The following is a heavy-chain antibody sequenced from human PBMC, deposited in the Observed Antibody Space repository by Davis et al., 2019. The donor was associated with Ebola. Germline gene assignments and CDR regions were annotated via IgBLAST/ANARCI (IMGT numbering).Heavy chain of an antibody. Sequence: GESLKISCAASGFTFSSYVMHWVRQAPGKGLEWVAVISYDGSNKYYADSVKGRFTISRDNAKNSLYLQMNSLRAEDTALYYCARAGVDTIFGVVSYFDLDYWGQGTLVPVSS. J-gene: IGHJ4*02. CDR2: ISYDGSNK. CDR1: GFTFSSYV. V-gene: IGHV3-30*04. CDR3: ARAGVDTIFGVVSYFDLDY. D-gene: IGHD3-3*01.